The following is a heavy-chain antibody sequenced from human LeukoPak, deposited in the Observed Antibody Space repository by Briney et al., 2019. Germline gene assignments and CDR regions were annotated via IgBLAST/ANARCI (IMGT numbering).Heavy chain of an antibody. D-gene: IGHD2-15*01. J-gene: IGHJ5*01. V-gene: IGHV4-39*01. Sequence: PSETLSLTCVVSGGSISSSNYYWGWIRQPPGKGLEWIGSIYYGASTYYNPSLRTRVTVSVDTSKIQFSLKVSSVTAADTAVYYCASAKVVAATHWIDSWGQGTLVIVSS. CDR2: IYYGAST. CDR3: ASAKVVAATHWIDS. CDR1: GGSISSSNYY.